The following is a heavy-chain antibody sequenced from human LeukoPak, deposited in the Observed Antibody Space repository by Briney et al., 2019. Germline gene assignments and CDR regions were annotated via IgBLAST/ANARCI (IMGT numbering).Heavy chain of an antibody. D-gene: IGHD3-22*01. Sequence: SETLSLTCAVYGGSFSGYYWGWIRQPPGKGLEWIGEINHSGNTNYNPSLKSRVTISVDTSKNQFSLKLSSVTAADTAVYYCARRYYYDSSGSQSSPIDYWGQGTLVTVSS. CDR3: ARRYYYDSSGSQSSPIDY. CDR1: GGSFSGYY. V-gene: IGHV4-34*01. J-gene: IGHJ4*02. CDR2: INHSGNT.